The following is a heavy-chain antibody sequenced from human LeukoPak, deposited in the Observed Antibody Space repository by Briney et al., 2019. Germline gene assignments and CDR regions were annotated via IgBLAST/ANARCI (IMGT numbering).Heavy chain of an antibody. Sequence: VASVKVSCKASGYTFTSYGISWVRQAPGQGLEWMGWISAYNGNTNYAQKLQGRVTMTTDTSTSTAYMELRSLRSDDTAVYYCARMPSRATGKRGTTNWFNPWGQGTLVTVSS. D-gene: IGHD1/OR15-1a*01. CDR1: GYTFTSYG. V-gene: IGHV1-18*01. CDR3: ARMPSRATGKRGTTNWFNP. CDR2: ISAYNGNT. J-gene: IGHJ5*02.